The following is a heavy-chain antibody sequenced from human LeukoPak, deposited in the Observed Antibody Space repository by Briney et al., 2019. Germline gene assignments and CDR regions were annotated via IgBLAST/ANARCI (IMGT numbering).Heavy chain of an antibody. D-gene: IGHD3-22*01. Sequence: GGSLRLSCAASGFTFSSYAMSWVRQAPGKGLEWVSSISSSSSYIYYADSVKGRFTISRDNAKNSLYLQMNSLRAEDTAVYYCARDDRVYYYYGMDVWGQGTTVTVSS. V-gene: IGHV3-21*01. J-gene: IGHJ6*02. CDR3: ARDDRVYYYYGMDV. CDR2: ISSSSSYI. CDR1: GFTFSSYA.